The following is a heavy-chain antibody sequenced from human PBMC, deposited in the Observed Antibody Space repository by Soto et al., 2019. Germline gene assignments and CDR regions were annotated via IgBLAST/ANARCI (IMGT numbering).Heavy chain of an antibody. D-gene: IGHD3-10*01. Sequence: GVSMRVSCAAAGFTFSSYGMHWVRQATGKGLEWVAVISYDGSNKYYADSVKGRFTISRDNSKNTLYLQMNSLRAEDTAVYYCAKDSLLWFGEVYYYGMDVWGQGTTVTVSS. J-gene: IGHJ6*02. CDR2: ISYDGSNK. V-gene: IGHV3-30*18. CDR3: AKDSLLWFGEVYYYGMDV. CDR1: GFTFSSYG.